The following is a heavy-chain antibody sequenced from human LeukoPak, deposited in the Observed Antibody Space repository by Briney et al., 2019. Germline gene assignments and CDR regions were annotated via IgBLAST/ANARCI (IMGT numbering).Heavy chain of an antibody. CDR2: ISGSGGTT. D-gene: IGHD3-10*01. CDR1: RFTFSSYF. J-gene: IGHJ4*02. Sequence: GGSLRLSCAASRFTFSSYFMSWVRQAPGKGLEWVSVISGSGGTTYYAVSVKGRFTISRDNSKNTLYLEMNSLRIEDTAVYYCAKDRKWSYYGFDHWGQGTLVTVSS. V-gene: IGHV3-23*01. CDR3: AKDRKWSYYGFDH.